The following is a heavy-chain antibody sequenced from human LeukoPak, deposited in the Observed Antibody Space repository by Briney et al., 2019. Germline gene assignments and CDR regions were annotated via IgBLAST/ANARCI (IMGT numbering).Heavy chain of an antibody. D-gene: IGHD6-19*01. J-gene: IGHJ4*02. V-gene: IGHV3-48*03. CDR1: GFTFSDYE. CDR2: ISNSGSII. CDR3: ARGPSVGSGWSPDY. Sequence: AGGSLRLSCTGSGFTFSDYETNWVRQAPGKGLEWISYISNSGSIIYYADSVKGRFTISRDNAKNSLFLQMHSLRAEDTAVYYCARGPSVGSGWSPDYWGQGTLVTVSS.